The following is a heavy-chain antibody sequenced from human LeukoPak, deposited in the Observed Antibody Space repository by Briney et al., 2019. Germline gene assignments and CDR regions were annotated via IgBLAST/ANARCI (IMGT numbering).Heavy chain of an antibody. Sequence: GGSLRLSCVGSGFTFGNYAMNWVRQAPGKGPDWISYISTSGRTIYYADGVKNRFTISGDNAKNSVYLQMNSLRDDDTAVYYCVREVNYSNMSWENFDYWGQGTLVTVSS. CDR1: GFTFGNYA. CDR2: ISTSGRTI. V-gene: IGHV3-48*02. D-gene: IGHD5-24*01. CDR3: VREVNYSNMSWENFDY. J-gene: IGHJ4*02.